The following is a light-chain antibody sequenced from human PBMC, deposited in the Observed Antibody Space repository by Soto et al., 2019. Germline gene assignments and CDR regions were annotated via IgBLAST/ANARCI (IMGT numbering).Light chain of an antibody. Sequence: AIQLTQSPSSLSASVGDRVTITCRASQGISSALAWYQQKPGKAPKLLIYDASSLESGVPSRFSGSGSGTDFTLTISSLQPEDFATYYCKQFNSYLVPFGQGTRLEIK. CDR2: DAS. CDR1: QGISSA. J-gene: IGKJ5*01. CDR3: KQFNSYLVP. V-gene: IGKV1-13*02.